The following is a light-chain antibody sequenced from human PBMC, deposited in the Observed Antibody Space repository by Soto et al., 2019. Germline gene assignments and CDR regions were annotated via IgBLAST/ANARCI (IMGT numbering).Light chain of an antibody. CDR2: AAS. V-gene: IGKV1-39*01. Sequence: DFQMTQSPSSLSASVGDRVTITCRASQSISSYLNWYQQKPGKAPKLLIYAASSLQSGVPSRLSGSGSGTDFTLTIRSLQPEDFATYYCQHSYSTPHTFGQGTNLEIK. CDR1: QSISSY. J-gene: IGKJ2*01. CDR3: QHSYSTPHT.